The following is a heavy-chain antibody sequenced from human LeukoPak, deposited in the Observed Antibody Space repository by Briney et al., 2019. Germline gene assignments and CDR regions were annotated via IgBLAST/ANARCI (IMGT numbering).Heavy chain of an antibody. D-gene: IGHD6-19*01. V-gene: IGHV4-59*01. CDR1: GGSITIYY. Sequence: PSETLSLTCTVSGGSITIYYWTWIRQPPGKGLEWIGYIDHTGSTNYNPSLNSRVTISRDTSKNHFSLELSSVTAADTAVYFCARHPKYRSGWYVPHLSYYFDYWGQGTLVTVSS. CDR2: IDHTGST. CDR3: ARHPKYRSGWYVPHLSYYFDY. J-gene: IGHJ4*02.